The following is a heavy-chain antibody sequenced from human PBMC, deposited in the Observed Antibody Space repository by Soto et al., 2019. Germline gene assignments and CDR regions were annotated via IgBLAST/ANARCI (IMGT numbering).Heavy chain of an antibody. CDR2: VNPSNGNT. Sequence: QVQLVQSGAEVKKPGASMKVSCKASGYSFTNYDINWVRQATGQGLEWMGWVNPSNGNTWYAQYFEGRVTMTRDTSSNTVYMELSGLSYDDTAVYYCARGVDAGVDSWGQGTLVTVSS. CDR1: GYSFTNYD. J-gene: IGHJ5*01. D-gene: IGHD3-10*01. CDR3: ARGVDAGVDS. V-gene: IGHV1-8*01.